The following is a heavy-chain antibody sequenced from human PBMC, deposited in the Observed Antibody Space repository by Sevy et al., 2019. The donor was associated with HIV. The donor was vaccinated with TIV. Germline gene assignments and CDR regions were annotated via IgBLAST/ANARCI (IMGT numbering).Heavy chain of an antibody. CDR2: IYHSGST. Sequence: SETLSLTCTVSGYSISSGYYWGWIRQPPGKGLEWIGSIYHSGSTYYNPSLKSRVTISVDTSKNQFSLKLSSVTAADTAVYYCARGGAAIEYYYYYGMDVWDQGTTVTVSS. J-gene: IGHJ6*02. V-gene: IGHV4-38-2*02. CDR1: GYSISSGYY. D-gene: IGHD3-16*02. CDR3: ARGGAAIEYYYYYGMDV.